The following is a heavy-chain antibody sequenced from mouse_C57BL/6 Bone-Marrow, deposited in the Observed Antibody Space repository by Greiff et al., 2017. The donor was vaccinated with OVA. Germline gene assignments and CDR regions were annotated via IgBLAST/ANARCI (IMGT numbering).Heavy chain of an antibody. CDR2: ISYDGSN. J-gene: IGHJ3*01. D-gene: IGHD2-3*01. CDR1: GYSITSGYY. CDR3: ARGWLLPAY. V-gene: IGHV3-6*01. Sequence: EVKLVESGPGLVKPSQSLSLTCSVTGYSITSGYYWNWIRQFPGNKLEWMGYISYDGSNNYNPSLKNRISITRDTSKNQFFLKLNSVTTEDTATYYCARGWLLPAYWGQGTLVTVSA.